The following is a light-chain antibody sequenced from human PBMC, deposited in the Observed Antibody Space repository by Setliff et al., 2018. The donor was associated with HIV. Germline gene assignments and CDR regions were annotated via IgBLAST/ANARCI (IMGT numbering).Light chain of an antibody. Sequence: QSALTQPASVSGSPGQSITISCTGTSSDVGGYNFVSWYQQHPGKAPKLMIYDVSNRPSGVSNRFSGSKSGNTASLTISGLQAEDEADYYCSSYTNTPLYVFGTWTKVTVL. CDR1: SSDVGGYNF. J-gene: IGLJ1*01. CDR2: DVS. V-gene: IGLV2-14*03. CDR3: SSYTNTPLYV.